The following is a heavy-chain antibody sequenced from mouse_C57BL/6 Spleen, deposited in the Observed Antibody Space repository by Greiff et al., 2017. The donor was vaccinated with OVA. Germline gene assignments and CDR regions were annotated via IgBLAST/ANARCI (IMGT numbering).Heavy chain of an antibody. D-gene: IGHD3-2*02. CDR1: GFTFSDYG. CDR3: ARRDSSGYGY. V-gene: IGHV5-17*01. Sequence: DVMLVESGGGLVKPGGSLKLSCAASGFTFSDYGMHWVRQAPEKGLEWVAYISSGSSTIYYADTVKGRFTISRDNAKNTLFLQMTSLRSEDTAMYYCARRDSSGYGYWGQGTTLTVSS. CDR2: ISSGSSTI. J-gene: IGHJ2*01.